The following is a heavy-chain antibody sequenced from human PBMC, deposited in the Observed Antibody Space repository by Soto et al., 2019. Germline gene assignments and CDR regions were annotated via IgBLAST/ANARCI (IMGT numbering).Heavy chain of an antibody. CDR3: ARHASNSGSYSEYFQY. Sequence: QVQLQESGPGLVKPSETVSLTCTVSGDSISSSSLYWGWIRQPPGKGLEWIGSIYNSGKTYYSPSLEGRVTISVDTSKNQFSLKLSSVTAADTAVYYCARHASNSGSYSEYFQYWGQGTLVAVSS. J-gene: IGHJ1*01. V-gene: IGHV4-39*01. D-gene: IGHD1-26*01. CDR2: IYNSGKT. CDR1: GDSISSSSLY.